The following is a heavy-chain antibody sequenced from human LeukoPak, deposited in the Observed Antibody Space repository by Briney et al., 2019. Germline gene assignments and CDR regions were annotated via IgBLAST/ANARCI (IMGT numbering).Heavy chain of an antibody. CDR1: GFNFSTYA. CDR2: ISSNGINT. D-gene: IGHD6-13*01. J-gene: IGHJ1*01. V-gene: IGHV3-64*01. CDR3: VRVIQGINSSWYGS. Sequence: PGGSPRLSCAASGFNFSTYAMHWVRQAPGKGLEYVSAISSNGINTYYANSVKGRFTISRDKSKNTLYLQMGSLRAEDMAVYYCVRVIQGINSSWYGSWGQGTLVTVSS.